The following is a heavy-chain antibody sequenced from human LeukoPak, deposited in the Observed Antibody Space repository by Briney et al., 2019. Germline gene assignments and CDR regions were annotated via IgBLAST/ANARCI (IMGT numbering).Heavy chain of an antibody. D-gene: IGHD4-17*01. Sequence: SETLSLTCTVSGGSISSYYWSWIRQSAGKGLEWIGRIYTSGSTNYNPSLKSRVTISVDTSKNQFSLRLSSVTAADTAVYYCARLTVTTAIDYWGQGTLVTASS. CDR3: ARLTVTTAIDY. V-gene: IGHV4-4*07. CDR1: GGSISSYY. J-gene: IGHJ4*02. CDR2: IYTSGST.